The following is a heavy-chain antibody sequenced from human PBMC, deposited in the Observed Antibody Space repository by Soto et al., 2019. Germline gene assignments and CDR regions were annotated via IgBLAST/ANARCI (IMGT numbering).Heavy chain of an antibody. CDR1: GGSISGYY. CDR2: VFHRGST. D-gene: IGHD6-6*01. Sequence: PSETLSLTCSLSGGSISGYYWSWIRQPPGKGLEYIGYVFHRGSTNYNPSLKSRVTMSVDTSKNQFSLKLNSVTAADTAVYYCARESARGWFDPWGHGTLVTVSS. J-gene: IGHJ5*02. V-gene: IGHV4-59*01. CDR3: ARESARGWFDP.